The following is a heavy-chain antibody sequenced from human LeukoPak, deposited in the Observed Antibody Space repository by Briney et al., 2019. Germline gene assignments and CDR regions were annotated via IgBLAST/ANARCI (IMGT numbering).Heavy chain of an antibody. CDR2: IYYTGSP. J-gene: IGHJ4*02. CDR1: GGSISSSSYY. V-gene: IGHV4-39*07. CDR3: ATLTTVVTAYYFDY. Sequence: SETLSLTCAVSGGSISSSSYYWGWIRQPPGKGLEWIGSIYYTGSPYYNPSLKSRVTISVDTSKSQFSLKLTSVTAADTAVYYCATLTTVVTAYYFDYWGQGTLVTVSS. D-gene: IGHD4-23*01.